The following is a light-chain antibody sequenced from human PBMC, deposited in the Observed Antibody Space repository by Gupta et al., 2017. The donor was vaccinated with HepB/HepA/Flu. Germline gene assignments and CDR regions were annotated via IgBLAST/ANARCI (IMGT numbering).Light chain of an antibody. CDR1: QSISAN. J-gene: IGKJ4*01. CDR2: GSS. CDR3: QQYNSWPLT. Sequence: EIVMTQSPVTLSVSPGETATLYCRASQSISANFAWYQQRPGQAPRLLVYGSSTRASAIPARFSGSGSGTEFTLSISNLQSEDSALYFCQQYNSWPLTFGGGTQVEI. V-gene: IGKV3-15*01.